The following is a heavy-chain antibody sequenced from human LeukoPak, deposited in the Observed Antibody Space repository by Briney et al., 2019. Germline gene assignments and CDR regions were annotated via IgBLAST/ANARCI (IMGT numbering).Heavy chain of an antibody. J-gene: IGHJ4*02. D-gene: IGHD5-24*01. CDR3: ATQRGWLQPYYFDY. CDR1: GYTFTSYG. V-gene: IGHV1-18*01. CDR2: TSAYNGNT. Sequence: GASVKVSCKASGYTFTSYGISWVRQAPGQGLEWMGWTSAYNGNTNYAQQLQGRVTMTTDTSTSTAYMELRSLRSDDTAVYCCATQRGWLQPYYFDYWGQGTLVTVSS.